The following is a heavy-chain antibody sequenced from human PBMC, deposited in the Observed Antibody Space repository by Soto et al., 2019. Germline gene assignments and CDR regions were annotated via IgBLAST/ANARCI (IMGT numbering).Heavy chain of an antibody. Sequence: GASVKVSCKASGYTFTSYGISWVRQAPGQGLEWMGGIIPILGTPNYAQKFQGRVTITADKSTSTAYMELSSLRSEDTAVYYCARERSRYDRSGYYRPDYWGQGTLVTVSS. CDR1: GYTFTSYG. CDR3: ARERSRYDRSGYYRPDY. J-gene: IGHJ4*02. D-gene: IGHD3-22*01. CDR2: IIPILGTP. V-gene: IGHV1-69*10.